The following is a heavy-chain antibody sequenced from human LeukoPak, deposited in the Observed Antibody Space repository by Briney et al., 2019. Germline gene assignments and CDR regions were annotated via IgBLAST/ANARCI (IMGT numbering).Heavy chain of an antibody. CDR3: ARVMTGGLSYYFDY. D-gene: IGHD3-16*01. V-gene: IGHV3-48*04. CDR1: GFTFSAYS. J-gene: IGHJ4*02. Sequence: GGSLRLSCAASGFTFSAYSMNWVRQAPGKGLEWVSSITSSSTTMYYADSVKGRFTISRDNAKNSLYLQMNSLRAEDTAVYYCARVMTGGLSYYFDYWGQGTLVTVSS. CDR2: ITSSSTTM.